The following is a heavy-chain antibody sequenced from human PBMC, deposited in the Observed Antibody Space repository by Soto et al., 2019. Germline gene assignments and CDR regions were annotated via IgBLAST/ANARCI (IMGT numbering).Heavy chain of an antibody. CDR3: AKSPRQQLVQDYFDY. CDR2: ISWNSGSI. D-gene: IGHD6-13*01. CDR1: GFTFDDYA. J-gene: IGHJ4*02. V-gene: IGHV3-9*01. Sequence: GGSLRLSCAASGFTFDDYAMHWVRQAPGKGLEWVSGISWNSGSIGYADSVKGRFTISRDNAKNSLYLQMNSLRAEDTALYYCAKSPRQQLVQDYFDYWGQGTLVTVSS.